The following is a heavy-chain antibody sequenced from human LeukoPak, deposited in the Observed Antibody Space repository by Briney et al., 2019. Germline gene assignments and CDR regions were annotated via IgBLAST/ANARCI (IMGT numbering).Heavy chain of an antibody. CDR2: IRNDGSNK. V-gene: IGHV3-30*02. D-gene: IGHD3-22*01. CDR1: GFTFSSYG. CDR3: ARAYYYDSSGYPDDAFDI. J-gene: IGHJ3*02. Sequence: GGSLRLSCAASGFTFSSYGMHWVRQAPGKGLGWVAFIRNDGSNKYYADSVKGRFTISGGNSKNPLYLQMNSLRAEDTAVYYCARAYYYDSSGYPDDAFDIWGQGTMVTVSS.